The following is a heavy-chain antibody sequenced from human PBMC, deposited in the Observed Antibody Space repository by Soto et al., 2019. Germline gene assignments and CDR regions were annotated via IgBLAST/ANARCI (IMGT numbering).Heavy chain of an antibody. CDR2: INHSGST. Sequence: SETLSLTCAVYGGSFSGYYWSWIRQPPGKGLEWIGEINHSGSTNYNPSLKSRVTISVDTSKNQFSLKLSSVTAADTAVYYCARDKSMGGSYPYAFEIWGQGTMVTVSS. D-gene: IGHD1-26*01. CDR1: GGSFSGYY. J-gene: IGHJ3*02. V-gene: IGHV4-34*01. CDR3: ARDKSMGGSYPYAFEI.